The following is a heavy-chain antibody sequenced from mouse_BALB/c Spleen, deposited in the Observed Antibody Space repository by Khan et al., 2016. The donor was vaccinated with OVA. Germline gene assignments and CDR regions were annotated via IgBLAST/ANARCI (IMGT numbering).Heavy chain of an antibody. CDR1: GYTFISYD. CDR3: AREVLRGVAMAY. J-gene: IGHJ4*01. V-gene: IGHV1S56*01. CDR2: IYPGDGST. Sequence: QVQLQQPGPEVVKPGTLVKISCKASGYTFISYDINWVKQRPGQGLEWIGWIYPGDGSTKYNEKFKGKATLTADESSSTAYMQLSSLTSENSAVYFCAREVLRGVAMAYWGQGTSVTVSS. D-gene: IGHD1-1*01.